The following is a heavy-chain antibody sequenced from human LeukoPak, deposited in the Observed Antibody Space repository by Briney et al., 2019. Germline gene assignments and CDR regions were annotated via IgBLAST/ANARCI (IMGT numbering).Heavy chain of an antibody. CDR1: AFTAITND. J-gene: IGHJ4*02. CDR3: ARGVEPLAANTLAY. D-gene: IGHD1-14*01. CDR2: LYSDGNT. Sequence: PGGSLRPSCAASAFTAITNDMTWVRQAPGKGLGWVSVLYSDGNTKYADSVQGRFTISRDNSKNTLYLEMNSLSPDDTAVYYCARGVEPLAANTLAYWGQGTLVTVSS. V-gene: IGHV3-53*01.